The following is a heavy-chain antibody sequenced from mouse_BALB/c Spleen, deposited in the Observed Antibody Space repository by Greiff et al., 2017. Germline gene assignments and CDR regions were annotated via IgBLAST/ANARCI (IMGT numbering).Heavy chain of an antibody. CDR1: GFTFSSYG. V-gene: IGHV5-6*01. CDR3: ARHPYYFDY. J-gene: IGHJ2*01. Sequence: EVHLVESGGDLVKPGGSLKHSCAASGFTFSSYGMSWVRQTPDKRLEWVATISSGGSYTYYPDTVKGRFTISRDNAKNTLYLQMSSLKSEDTAMYYCARHPYYFDYWGQGTTLTVSS. CDR2: ISSGGSYT.